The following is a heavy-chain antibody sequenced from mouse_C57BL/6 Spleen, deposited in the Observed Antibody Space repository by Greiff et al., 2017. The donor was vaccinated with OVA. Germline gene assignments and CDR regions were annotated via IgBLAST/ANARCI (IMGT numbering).Heavy chain of an antibody. J-gene: IGHJ2*01. Sequence: QVQLQQPGAELVKPGASVKLSCKASGYTFTSYWMHWVKQRPGQGLEWIGMIHPNSGSTNYNEKFKSKATLTVDKSSSTTYMQLSSLTSEDSAVYYCARGDYGSSYDYWGQGTTLTVSS. CDR1: GYTFTSYW. D-gene: IGHD1-1*01. CDR3: ARGDYGSSYDY. V-gene: IGHV1-64*01. CDR2: IHPNSGST.